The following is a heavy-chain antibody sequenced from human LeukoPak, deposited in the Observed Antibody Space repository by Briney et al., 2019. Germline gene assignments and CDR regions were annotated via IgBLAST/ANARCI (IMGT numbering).Heavy chain of an antibody. D-gene: IGHD1-26*01. J-gene: IGHJ6*02. CDR3: VKYRGGSPFYGMDV. V-gene: IGHV3-23*01. Sequence: PSETLSLTCTVSGGSISSSSYYWGWVRQAPGKGLGWVSTISGSGGAGTYYADSVKGRFTVSRDNSRNTLYLPMNSLRAEDTAVYYCVKYRGGSPFYGMDVWGQGTTVTVSS. CDR2: ISGSGGAGT. CDR1: GGSISSSSYY.